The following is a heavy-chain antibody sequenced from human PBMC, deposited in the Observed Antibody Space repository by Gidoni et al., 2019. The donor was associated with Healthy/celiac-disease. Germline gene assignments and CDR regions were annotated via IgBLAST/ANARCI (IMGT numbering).Heavy chain of an antibody. CDR3: ARWTFIAVAAEGNLSGWFDP. V-gene: IGHV4-59*01. J-gene: IGHJ5*02. CDR1: GGSISIYY. CDR2: IYYSGST. D-gene: IGHD2-2*01. Sequence: QVQLQESGPGLVKPSETLSLTCTVSGGSISIYYWSWIRQPPGKGLEWIGYIYYSGSTNYNPSLKSRVTISVDTSKNHVSLKLSSVTAADTAVYYCARWTFIAVAAEGNLSGWFDPWGQGTLVTVSS.